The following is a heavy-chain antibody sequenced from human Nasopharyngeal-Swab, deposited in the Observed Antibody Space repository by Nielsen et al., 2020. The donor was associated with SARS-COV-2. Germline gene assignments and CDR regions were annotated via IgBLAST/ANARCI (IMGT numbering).Heavy chain of an antibody. CDR3: ARISRGYTGYVDQNWFDP. V-gene: IGHV3-7*03. J-gene: IGHJ5*02. CDR2: INQDGSRK. Sequence: GGSLRLSCAASGFTFSSYWMSWVRQAPGKGLECVANINQDGSRKYYVESVKGRFTVSRDNAENLMYLQMDNLKAEDTAIYYCARISRGYTGYVDQNWFDPWGQGTLFTVSS. D-gene: IGHD5-12*01. CDR1: GFTFSSYW.